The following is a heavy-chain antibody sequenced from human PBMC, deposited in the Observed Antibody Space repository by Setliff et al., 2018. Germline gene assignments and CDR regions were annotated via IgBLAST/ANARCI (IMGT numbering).Heavy chain of an antibody. Sequence: GESLKISCQASGYNFANHWIAWVRLMPGKGLEWMGIIYPGDSDARYSPSFQGQVTISADKSISTAYLQWSSLKASDTAIYYCGSGFYDRSGYYSPVDHWGQGTVVTVSS. V-gene: IGHV5-51*01. CDR3: GSGFYDRSGYYSPVDH. CDR2: IYPGDSDA. J-gene: IGHJ4*02. CDR1: GYNFANHW. D-gene: IGHD3-22*01.